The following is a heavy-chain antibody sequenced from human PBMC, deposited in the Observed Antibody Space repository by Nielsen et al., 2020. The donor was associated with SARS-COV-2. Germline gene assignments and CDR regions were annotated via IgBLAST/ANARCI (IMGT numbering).Heavy chain of an antibody. CDR2: ISGGGKFT. Sequence: GGSLRLSCTASGFTFENYGMNWVRQTPGKGLEWVSAISGGGKFTFYADSVKGRFTIARDNSKKTLYPEMNSLRAEDTAVYYCAKGVLGLGYYYMDVWGKGTTVTVSS. J-gene: IGHJ6*03. D-gene: IGHD3-16*01. V-gene: IGHV3-23*01. CDR1: GFTFENYG. CDR3: AKGVLGLGYYYMDV.